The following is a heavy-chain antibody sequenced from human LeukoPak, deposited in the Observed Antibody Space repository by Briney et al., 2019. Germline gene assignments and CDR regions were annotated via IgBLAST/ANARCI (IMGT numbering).Heavy chain of an antibody. J-gene: IGHJ1*01. Sequence: GGSLRLSCVGSGFTFRSDAMSWVRQAPGKGLRWVSGISDSGGSTYYADSVKGRFTISRDNFKNTLYLQMNSLRVEDTAVYYCARDPLGIIVAATQLSGYFQHWGQGTLVTVSS. CDR3: ARDPLGIIVAATQLSGYFQH. D-gene: IGHD6-19*01. CDR2: ISDSGGST. V-gene: IGHV3-23*01. CDR1: GFTFRSDA.